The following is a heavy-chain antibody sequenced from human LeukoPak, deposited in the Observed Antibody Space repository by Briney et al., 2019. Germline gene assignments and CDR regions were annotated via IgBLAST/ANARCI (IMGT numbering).Heavy chain of an antibody. CDR1: GFTFSNFV. V-gene: IGHV3-30*04. CDR3: TRDDVLSGYVPYYYAMDV. CDR2: ISSDGSNK. J-gene: IGHJ6*02. D-gene: IGHD5-12*01. Sequence: GGSLRLSCVASGFTFSNFVLHWVRQAPGKGLEWVAVISSDGSNKFYADSVKGRFTISRDNPVDTVFLQMDSLRADDTAVYYCTRDDVLSGYVPYYYAMDVWGQGTTVTVSS.